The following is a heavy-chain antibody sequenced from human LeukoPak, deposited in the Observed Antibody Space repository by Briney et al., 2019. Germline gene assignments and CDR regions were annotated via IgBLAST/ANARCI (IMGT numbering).Heavy chain of an antibody. CDR3: ARLSMEVAAMDY. CDR1: GGSISSSSYY. J-gene: IGHJ4*02. CDR2: IYYSGST. Sequence: SETLSLTCTVSGGSISSSSYYWGWIRQPPGKGLEWIGSIYYSGSTYYNPSLKSRVTISVDRSKNQFSLKLSSVAAADTAVYYCARLSMEVAAMDYWGQGTLVTVSS. D-gene: IGHD2-15*01. V-gene: IGHV4-39*07.